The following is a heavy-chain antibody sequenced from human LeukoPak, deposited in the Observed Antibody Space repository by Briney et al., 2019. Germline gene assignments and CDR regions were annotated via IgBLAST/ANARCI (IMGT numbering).Heavy chain of an antibody. Sequence: GASVKVSCKASGYTLTGYYMNWVRQAPGQGLEWMGWIQPNSGGTNYAQKFQGRVTMTRDTSISTAYMELTRLRSDDTAVYYCARDPYSSSGGGYWGQGTLVTVSS. V-gene: IGHV1-2*02. CDR2: IQPNSGGT. CDR3: ARDPYSSSGGGY. D-gene: IGHD6-6*01. CDR1: GYTLTGYY. J-gene: IGHJ4*02.